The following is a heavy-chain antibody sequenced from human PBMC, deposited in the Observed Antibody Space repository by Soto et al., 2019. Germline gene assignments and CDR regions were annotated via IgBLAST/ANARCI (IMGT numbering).Heavy chain of an antibody. CDR2: IIPIFGTA. CDR1: GGTFSSYA. J-gene: IGHJ5*02. Sequence: SVKVSCKASGGTFSSYAISWVRQAPGQGLEWMGGIIPIFGTANYAQKFQGRVTITADESTSTAYMELRSLRSDDTAVYYCARVSGYCTNGVCPTPWFDPWGQGTLVTVSS. V-gene: IGHV1-69*13. CDR3: ARVSGYCTNGVCPTPWFDP. D-gene: IGHD2-8*01.